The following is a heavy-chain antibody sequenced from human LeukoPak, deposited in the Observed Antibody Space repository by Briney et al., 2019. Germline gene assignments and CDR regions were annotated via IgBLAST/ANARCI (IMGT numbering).Heavy chain of an antibody. CDR3: AREGDTAMPRLFDY. V-gene: IGHV1-69*04. CDR1: GGTFSSYA. J-gene: IGHJ4*02. CDR2: IIPILGIA. Sequence: SVKVSCKASGGTFSSYAISWVRQAPGQGLEWMGRIIPILGIANYAQKFQGRVTMTRDTSTSTVYMELSSLRSEDTAVYYCAREGDTAMPRLFDYWGQGTLVTVSS. D-gene: IGHD5-18*01.